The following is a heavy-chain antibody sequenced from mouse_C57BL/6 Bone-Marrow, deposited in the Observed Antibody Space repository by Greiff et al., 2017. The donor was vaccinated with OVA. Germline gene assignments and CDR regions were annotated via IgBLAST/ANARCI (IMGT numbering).Heavy chain of an antibody. CDR1: GYTFTSYW. J-gene: IGHJ3*01. CDR2: IDPSDSYT. CDR3: ARESGNYAWFAY. Sequence: VKLQQPGAELVKPGASVKLSCKASGYTFTSYWMQWVKQRPGQGLEWIGEIDPSDSYTNYNQKFKGKATLTVDTSSNTAYMQLSSLTSEDSAVYYCARESGNYAWFAYWGQGTLVTVSA. D-gene: IGHD2-1*01. V-gene: IGHV1-50*01.